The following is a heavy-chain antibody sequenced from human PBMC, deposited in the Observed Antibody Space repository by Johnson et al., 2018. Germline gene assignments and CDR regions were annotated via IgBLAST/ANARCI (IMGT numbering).Heavy chain of an antibody. CDR2: INHRGST. D-gene: IGHD3-10*01. CDR3: AGGRRKKMVRGTTNLYLDQSHDYMDV. J-gene: IGHJ6*03. CDR1: GGSFSGYY. Sequence: QVQLQQWGAGLLKPSETLSLTCAVYGGSFSGYYWSWIRQRPGKGLEWMGEINHRGSTNYNPSLKGRVTMSLHTSKNQFSLKLTSVTAADTAVVFCAGGRRKKMVRGTTNLYLDQSHDYMDVWEKGTTVTVSS. V-gene: IGHV4-34*01.